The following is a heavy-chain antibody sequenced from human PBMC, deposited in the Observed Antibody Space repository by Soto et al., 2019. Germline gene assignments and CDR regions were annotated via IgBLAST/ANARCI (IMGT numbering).Heavy chain of an antibody. CDR1: GFTFSSYG. V-gene: IGHV3-53*01. CDR3: ARDPDSSSWYRV. CDR2: IYSGGST. D-gene: IGHD6-13*01. Sequence: GGSLRLSCAASGFTFSSYGMHWVRQAPGKGLEWVSVIYSGGSTYYAGSVKGRFTISRDNSKNTMYLQMNSLRAEDTAVYYCARDPDSSSWYRVRGQGTLVTVSS. J-gene: IGHJ4*02.